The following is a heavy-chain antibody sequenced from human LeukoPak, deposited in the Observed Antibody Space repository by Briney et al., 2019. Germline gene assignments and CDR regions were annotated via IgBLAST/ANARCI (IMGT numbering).Heavy chain of an antibody. CDR2: TNAGNGNT. Sequence: GASVKVSCKASGYTFTSYAMHWVRQAPGQRLEWMGWTNAGNGNTKYSQKFQGRVTITRDTSASTAYMELSSLRSEDTAVYYCARDCAAAGTDISWFDPWGQGTLVTVPS. CDR1: GYTFTSYA. V-gene: IGHV1-3*01. D-gene: IGHD6-13*01. J-gene: IGHJ5*02. CDR3: ARDCAAAGTDISWFDP.